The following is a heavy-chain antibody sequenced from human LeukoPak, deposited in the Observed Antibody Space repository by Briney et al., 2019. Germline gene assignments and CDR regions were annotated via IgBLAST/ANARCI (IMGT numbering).Heavy chain of an antibody. D-gene: IGHD3-22*01. CDR3: ARHPASSKWFQSSHDNWSDP. V-gene: IGHV5-51*01. Sequence: GASLMICCKSSGYNFTDFWLGWVRQMAGEVLGWVGLFSPGDSDTRYSPSFQGQVTISLDKSIRTAYPQWSSLKHSDAAMYYCARHPASSKWFQSSHDNWSDPWGQGTLVTVSS. CDR2: FSPGDSDT. J-gene: IGHJ5*02. CDR1: GYNFTDFW.